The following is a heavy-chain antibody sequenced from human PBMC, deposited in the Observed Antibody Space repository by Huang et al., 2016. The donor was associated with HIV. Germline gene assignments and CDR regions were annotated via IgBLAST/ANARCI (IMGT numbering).Heavy chain of an antibody. D-gene: IGHD3-10*01. Sequence: QVHLQQWGAGLLKSAETLSLTCAVYGGSLSGYYWSWLRQTTGKGLEWIGEINHLGSSNYNPTLKRRVSIAMDGSKKQFSLKLRSISGADTAVYFCARDATKNPRGWFDPWGQGTLVTVAS. V-gene: IGHV4-34*02. J-gene: IGHJ5*02. CDR2: INHLGSS. CDR3: ARDATKNPRGWFDP. CDR1: GGSLSGYY.